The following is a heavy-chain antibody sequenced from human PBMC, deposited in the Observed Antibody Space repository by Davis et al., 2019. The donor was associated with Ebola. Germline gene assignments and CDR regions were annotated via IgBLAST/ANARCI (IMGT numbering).Heavy chain of an antibody. J-gene: IGHJ4*02. CDR3: ARSGKWFRELFDY. D-gene: IGHD3-10*01. Sequence: MPSETLSLTCTVSGGSVSSGSHYWSWIRQPPGKGLEWIGEINHSGSTNYNPSLKSRVTISVDTSKNQFSLKLSSVTAADTAVYYCARSGKWFRELFDYWGQGTLVTVSS. V-gene: IGHV4-39*07. CDR1: GGSVSSGSHY. CDR2: INHSGST.